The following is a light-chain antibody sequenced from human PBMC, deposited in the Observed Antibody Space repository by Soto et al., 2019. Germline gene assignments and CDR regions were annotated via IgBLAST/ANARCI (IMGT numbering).Light chain of an antibody. V-gene: IGLV2-14*01. CDR2: DVS. CDR3: SSYTRSSTL. Sequence: QSALTQPASVSGSPGQSITISCTGTSSDVGDYNYVSWYQQHPGKAPKLMLYDVSNRPSGISNRFSGSKSGNTASLTISGLQAEDEGDYYCSSYTRSSTLFGTGTKLTVL. CDR1: SSDVGDYNY. J-gene: IGLJ1*01.